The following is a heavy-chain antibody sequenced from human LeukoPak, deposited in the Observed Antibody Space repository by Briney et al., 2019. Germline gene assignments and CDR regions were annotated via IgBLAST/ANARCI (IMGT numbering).Heavy chain of an antibody. CDR2: INHSGST. V-gene: IGHV4-34*01. J-gene: IGHJ4*02. D-gene: IGHD6-13*01. CDR3: ARRYSSSFHNY. Sequence: SETLSLTCAVYGGSFSGYYWSWIRQPPGKGLEWIGEINHSGSTNYNPSLKSRVTISVDTSKNQFSLKLSSVTAADTAVYYCARRYSSSFHNYWGQGTLVTVSS. CDR1: GGSFSGYY.